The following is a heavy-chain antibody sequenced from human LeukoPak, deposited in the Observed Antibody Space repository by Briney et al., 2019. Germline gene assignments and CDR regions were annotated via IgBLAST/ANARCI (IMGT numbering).Heavy chain of an antibody. J-gene: IGHJ4*02. CDR3: ARDVICTNGVCDDY. CDR2: ISSSSSYI. V-gene: IGHV3-21*01. Sequence: GGSLRLSCAASAFTFSSYSMNWVRQAPGKGLEWVSSISSSSSYIYYADSVEGRFTISRDNAKNSLYLQMNSLRAEDTAVYYCARDVICTNGVCDDYWGQGTLVTVSS. D-gene: IGHD2-8*01. CDR1: AFTFSSYS.